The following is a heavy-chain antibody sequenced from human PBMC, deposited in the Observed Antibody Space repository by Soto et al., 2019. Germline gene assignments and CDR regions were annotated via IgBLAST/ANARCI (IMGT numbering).Heavy chain of an antibody. D-gene: IGHD5-12*01. CDR2: IYPGDSDT. J-gene: IGHJ6*02. V-gene: IGHV5-51*01. CDR3: ARSQLGLRDYYYYGMDV. CDR1: GYSFTSYW. Sequence: GESLKISCKGSGYSFTSYWIGWVRQMPGKGLEWMGIIYPGDSDTRYSPSFQGQVTISADKSISTAYLQWSSLKASDTAMYYCARSQLGLRDYYYYGMDVWGQGTTVTVSS.